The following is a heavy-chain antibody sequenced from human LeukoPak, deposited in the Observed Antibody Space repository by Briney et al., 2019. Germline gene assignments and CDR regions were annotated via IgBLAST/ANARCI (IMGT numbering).Heavy chain of an antibody. D-gene: IGHD2-2*01. J-gene: IGHJ5*02. CDR2: IYYSGST. Sequence: NPSETLSLTCTVSGGSISSSSYYWGWIRQPPGKGLEWIGSIYYSGSTYYNPSLKSRVTISVDTSKNQFSLKLSSVTAADTAVYYCARGQAGAKNIVVVPAASLVWFDPWGQGTLVTVSS. CDR1: GGSISSSSYY. CDR3: ARGQAGAKNIVVVPAASLVWFDP. V-gene: IGHV4-39*01.